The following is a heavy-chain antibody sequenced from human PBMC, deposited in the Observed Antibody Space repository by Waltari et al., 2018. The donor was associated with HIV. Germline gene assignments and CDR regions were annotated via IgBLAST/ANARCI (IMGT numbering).Heavy chain of an antibody. J-gene: IGHJ4*02. Sequence: EVQLVESGGGLVKPGGSLRVSCAASGFTFRNAWMTWVRQAPGKGLEWVGRIKTKTDGGTTDYAAPVKGRFTISRDDSKNTLYLQMNSLKTEDTAVYYCATTDPYCIGGYCYSRPDYWGQGTLVTVSS. D-gene: IGHD2-15*01. CDR1: GFTFRNAW. V-gene: IGHV3-15*01. CDR3: ATTDPYCIGGYCYSRPDY. CDR2: IKTKTDGGTT.